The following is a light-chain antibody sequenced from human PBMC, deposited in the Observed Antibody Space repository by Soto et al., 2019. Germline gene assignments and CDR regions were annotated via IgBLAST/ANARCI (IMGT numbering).Light chain of an antibody. J-gene: IGKJ5*01. CDR1: HYIDSC. Sequence: DLQMTQSPSSVSASVGDTVTITCRASHYIDSCLAWYQQKPGKAPKLLIYDASSLRSGVPSTFSGSRSGTDFTLTITDLQPEDFATYYCQQDYSFPITFGQGTQLEIK. CDR3: QQDYSFPIT. V-gene: IGKV1-12*01. CDR2: DAS.